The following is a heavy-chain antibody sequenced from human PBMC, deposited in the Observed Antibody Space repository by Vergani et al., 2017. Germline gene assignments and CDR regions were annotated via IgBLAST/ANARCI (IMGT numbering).Heavy chain of an antibody. CDR3: ARSGYCAHGVCYMTYYYYMDV. Sequence: QVQLVESGGGVVQPGRSLRLSCAASGFSFSSFGFHWVRQAPGKGLEWVAFIHYDGSHEYYIDSVKGRFTISRDNSKNTLILQMNGLRAEDTAVYYCARSGYCAHGVCYMTYYYYMDVWGKGIAVTVSS. D-gene: IGHD2-8*01. CDR1: GFSFSSFG. J-gene: IGHJ6*03. V-gene: IGHV3-33*01. CDR2: IHYDGSHE.